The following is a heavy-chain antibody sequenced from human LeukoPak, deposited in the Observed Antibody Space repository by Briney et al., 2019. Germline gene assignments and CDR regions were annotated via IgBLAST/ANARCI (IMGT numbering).Heavy chain of an antibody. CDR3: ARARVYFGYDSYYFDY. CDR1: GGTFISYA. V-gene: IGHV1-69*01. D-gene: IGHD5-12*01. Sequence: SVKVSCKASGGTFISYAIRWVGQAAGQGGEWMGGINHIFGTENYEQKVQGRVTITADESTSTAYMELSSLRSEDTAVYYCARARVYFGYDSYYFDYWGQGTLVTVSS. J-gene: IGHJ4*02. CDR2: INHIFGTE.